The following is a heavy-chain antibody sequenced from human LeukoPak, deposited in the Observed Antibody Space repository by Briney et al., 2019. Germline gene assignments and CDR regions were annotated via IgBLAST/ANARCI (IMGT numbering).Heavy chain of an antibody. CDR1: GFTFSRYS. D-gene: IGHD2-2*01. CDR3: ARDYPNDCSSRSCPSPFDY. CDR2: ITLSNSI. Sequence: GESLRLSCAASGFTFSRYSMAWVRQAPGKGLEWVSSITLSNSISYADSVRGRFTISRANAWNSLYLQMNSLRAEDTAIYYCARDYPNDCSSRSCPSPFDYWGQGTLVTVSP. J-gene: IGHJ4*02. V-gene: IGHV3-21*01.